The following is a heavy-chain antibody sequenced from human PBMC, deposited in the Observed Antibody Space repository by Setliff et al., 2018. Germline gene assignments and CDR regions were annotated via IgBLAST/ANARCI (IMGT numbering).Heavy chain of an antibody. J-gene: IGHJ6*03. D-gene: IGHD5-18*01. Sequence: LSLTCTVSGGSISSGSYYWSWIRQPAGKGLEWIGHIYTSGSTNYNPSLKSRVTISVDTSKNQFSLKLSSVTAADTAVYYCARGGEEGYGRYYYYYYMDVWGKGTTVTVSS. CDR3: ARGGEEGYGRYYYYYYMDV. V-gene: IGHV4-61*09. CDR1: GGSISSGSYY. CDR2: IYTSGST.